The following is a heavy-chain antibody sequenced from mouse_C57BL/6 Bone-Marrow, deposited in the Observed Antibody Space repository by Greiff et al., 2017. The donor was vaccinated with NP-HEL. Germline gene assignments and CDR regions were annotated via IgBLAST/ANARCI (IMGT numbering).Heavy chain of an antibody. J-gene: IGHJ2*01. Sequence: EVHLVESGGGLVNPGGSLKLSCAASGFTFSDYGMHWVRQAPEKGLEWVAYISSGSSTIYYADTVKGRFTISRDNAKNTLFLQMTSLRSEDTAMYYCARYYYGSSYFDYWGQGTTLTVSS. D-gene: IGHD1-1*01. CDR3: ARYYYGSSYFDY. CDR2: ISSGSSTI. CDR1: GFTFSDYG. V-gene: IGHV5-17*01.